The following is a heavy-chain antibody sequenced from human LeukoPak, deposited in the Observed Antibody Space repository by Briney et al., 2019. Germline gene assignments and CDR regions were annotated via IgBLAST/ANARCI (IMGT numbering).Heavy chain of an antibody. V-gene: IGHV1-69*05. Sequence: GASEKVSCKASGGTFSSYAISWVRQAPGQGLEWMGGIIPIFGTANYAQKFQGRVTITTDESTSTAYMELSSLRSEDTAVYYCARASGNYYDSSGYYRTPPRFDYWGQGTLVTVSS. J-gene: IGHJ4*02. D-gene: IGHD3-22*01. CDR1: GGTFSSYA. CDR3: ARASGNYYDSSGYYRTPPRFDY. CDR2: IIPIFGTA.